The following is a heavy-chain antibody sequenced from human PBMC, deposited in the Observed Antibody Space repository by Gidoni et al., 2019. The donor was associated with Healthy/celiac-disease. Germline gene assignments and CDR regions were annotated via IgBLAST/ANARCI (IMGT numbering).Heavy chain of an antibody. V-gene: IGHV1-24*01. CDR1: GYPLTELS. CDR3: ATAELLPYYFDY. D-gene: IGHD1-7*01. CDR2: FDPEDGET. J-gene: IGHJ4*02. Sequence: QVQLVQSGAEAKKPGASVKVACKVSGYPLTELSMHWVRQAPGKGLEWMGGFDPEDGETIYAQKFQGRVTMTEDTSTDTAYMELSSLRSEDTAVYYCATAELLPYYFDYWGQGTLVTVSS.